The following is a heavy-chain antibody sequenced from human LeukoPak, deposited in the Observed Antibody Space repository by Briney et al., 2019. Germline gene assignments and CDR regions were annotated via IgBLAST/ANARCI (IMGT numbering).Heavy chain of an antibody. CDR3: ARATAALDWFDP. J-gene: IGHJ5*02. D-gene: IGHD6-13*01. CDR2: ISGSGGST. V-gene: IGHV3-23*01. CDR1: GFTFSSYA. Sequence: PGGSLRLSCAASGFTFSSYAMSWVRQAPGKGLEWVSAISGSGGSTYYADSVKGRFTFSRDNSKNTLYLQMNSLRAEDTAVYYCARATAALDWFDPWGQGTLVTVSS.